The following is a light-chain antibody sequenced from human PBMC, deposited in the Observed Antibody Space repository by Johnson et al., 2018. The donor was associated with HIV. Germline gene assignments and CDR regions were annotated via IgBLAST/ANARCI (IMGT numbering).Light chain of an antibody. V-gene: IGLV1-51*02. CDR1: SSNIGNNY. CDR2: ENN. Sequence: SFLTQPPSVSAAPGQKVTISCSGSSSNIGNNYVSWYQQLPGTAPKLLIYENNKRPSGIPDRFSGSKSGTSATLGITGLQTGDEADYYCGTWDTSLSARGVFGTGTKVTV. J-gene: IGLJ1*01. CDR3: GTWDTSLSARGV.